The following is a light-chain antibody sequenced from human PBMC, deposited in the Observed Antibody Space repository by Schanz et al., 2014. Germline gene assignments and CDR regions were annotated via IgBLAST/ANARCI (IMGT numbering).Light chain of an antibody. CDR2: EGS. Sequence: QSALTQPASVSGSPGPSITISCTGTSNDVGSYNLVSWYQQHPGKAPKLMIYEGSKRPSGVSNRFSGSKSGNTASLTISGLQAEDEADYYCCSYAGSSTWVFGGGTKLTVL. V-gene: IGLV2-23*01. CDR1: SNDVGSYNL. J-gene: IGLJ3*02. CDR3: CSYAGSSTWV.